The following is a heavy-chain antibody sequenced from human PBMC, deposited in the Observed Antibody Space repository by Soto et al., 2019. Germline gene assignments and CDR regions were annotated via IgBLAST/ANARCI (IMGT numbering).Heavy chain of an antibody. Sequence: QLQLQESGPGLVRPSETLSLICTVSGGSITRNDHYWGWIRQSPGKGLEWIGDIKSSGSTNYTLSLKNRVTMSVATSKNQFSLKMNSVTAADTAVYCCARLGSSGWYQGSYFDYWGQGTLVTVSS. D-gene: IGHD6-19*01. V-gene: IGHV4-39*01. J-gene: IGHJ4*02. CDR2: IKSSGST. CDR1: GGSITRNDHY. CDR3: ARLGSSGWYQGSYFDY.